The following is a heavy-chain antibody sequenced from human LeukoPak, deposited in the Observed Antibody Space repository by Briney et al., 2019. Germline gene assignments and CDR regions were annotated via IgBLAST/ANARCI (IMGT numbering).Heavy chain of an antibody. V-gene: IGHV4-59*12. J-gene: IGHJ4*02. Sequence: SETLSLACTDSGGSISSYYWSWIRQPPGKGLEWIAYIYYSGSTNYNPSLKSRVTMSVDTSKNQFSLKLSSVTAADTAVYYCARDGYYYGSGSPHFDYWGQGTLVTVSS. CDR2: IYYSGST. D-gene: IGHD3-10*01. CDR1: GGSISSYY. CDR3: ARDGYYYGSGSPHFDY.